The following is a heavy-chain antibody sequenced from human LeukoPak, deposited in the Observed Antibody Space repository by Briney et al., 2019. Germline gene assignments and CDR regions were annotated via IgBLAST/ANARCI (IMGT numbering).Heavy chain of an antibody. CDR3: NIVLMVYAGDLFVY. Sequence: SVKVSCKASGGTFSSYAISWVRQAPGQGLERMGGIIPIFGTANYAQKFQGRVTMTRDTSTSTVYMELSSLRSEDTAVYYCNIVLMVYAGDLFVYWGQGTLVTVSS. D-gene: IGHD2-8*01. V-gene: IGHV1-69*05. CDR1: GGTFSSYA. CDR2: IIPIFGTA. J-gene: IGHJ4*02.